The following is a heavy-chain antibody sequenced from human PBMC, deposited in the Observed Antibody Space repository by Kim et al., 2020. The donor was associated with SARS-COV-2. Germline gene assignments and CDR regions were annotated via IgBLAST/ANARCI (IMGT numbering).Heavy chain of an antibody. Sequence: ADSLKGRFTLSRDNAKNSLYLQMNSLGADATAVYYWARVSLGSSSWYYFDYWGQGTLVTVSS. CDR3: ARVSLGSSSWYYFDY. J-gene: IGHJ4*02. D-gene: IGHD6-13*01. V-gene: IGHV3-11*05.